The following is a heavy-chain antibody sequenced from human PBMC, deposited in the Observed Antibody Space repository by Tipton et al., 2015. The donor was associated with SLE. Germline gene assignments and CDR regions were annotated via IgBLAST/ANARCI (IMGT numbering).Heavy chain of an antibody. CDR3: AKEGATMIVPSRFDP. J-gene: IGHJ5*02. CDR1: GFTFSSYA. D-gene: IGHD3-22*01. Sequence: SGFTFSSYAMSWVRQAPGKGLEWVSAISGSGGSTYYADSVKGRFTISRDNSKNTLYLQMNSLRAEDTAVYYCAKEGATMIVPSRFDPWGQGTLVTVSS. V-gene: IGHV3-23*01. CDR2: ISGSGGST.